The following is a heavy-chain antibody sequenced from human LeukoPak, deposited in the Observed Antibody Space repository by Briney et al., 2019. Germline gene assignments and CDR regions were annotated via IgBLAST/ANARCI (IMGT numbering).Heavy chain of an antibody. CDR2: ISGSGGST. J-gene: IGHJ4*02. CDR1: GFTFSSYA. V-gene: IGHV3-23*01. D-gene: IGHD3-22*01. CDR3: AKAAITMIVVGGYYFDY. Sequence: GGSLRLSCAASGFTFSSYAMSWVRQAPGKGLEWVSAISGSGGSTYYADSEKGRFTISRDNSKNTLYLQMNSLRAEDTAVYYCAKAAITMIVVGGYYFDYWGQGTLVTVSS.